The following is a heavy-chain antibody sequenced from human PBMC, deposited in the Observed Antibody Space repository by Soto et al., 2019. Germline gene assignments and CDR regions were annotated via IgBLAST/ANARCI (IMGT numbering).Heavy chain of an antibody. Sequence: PGESLKISCKGSEYSFTSYWIGWVRQMPGKGLEWMGIIYPGDSDTRYSPSFQGQVTISADKSISTAYLQWSSLKASDTAMYYCARRITGTGLYYYYFNLDVWGKGTTVTASS. V-gene: IGHV5-51*01. CDR1: EYSFTSYW. D-gene: IGHD1-20*01. J-gene: IGHJ6*03. CDR3: ARRITGTGLYYYYFNLDV. CDR2: IYPGDSDT.